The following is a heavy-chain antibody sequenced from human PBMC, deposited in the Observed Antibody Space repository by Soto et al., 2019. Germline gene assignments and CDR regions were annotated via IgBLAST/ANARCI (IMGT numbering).Heavy chain of an antibody. J-gene: IGHJ4*02. CDR3: AKYKNYYNSSGIYDY. CDR1: GGTFSNYA. D-gene: IGHD3-22*01. CDR2: VIPMFGRL. V-gene: IGHV1-69*06. Sequence: QVQLVQSGAEVKKPGSSVKVSCKASGGTFSNYAISWVRQAPGQGLEWMGGVIPMFGRLNYAQKFQGRVAITADKSTSTAYMEVFSLTSEDTAVYYCAKYKNYYNSSGIYDYWGQGTLVTVSS.